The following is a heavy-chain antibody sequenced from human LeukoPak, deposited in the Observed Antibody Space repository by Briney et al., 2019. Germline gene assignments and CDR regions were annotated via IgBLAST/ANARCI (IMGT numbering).Heavy chain of an antibody. CDR3: ARDGQLWYRGGGAFDI. Sequence: SKTLSLTCTVSGGSISSSSYYWGWIRQPPGKGLEWIGSIYYSGSTYYNPSLKSRVTISVDTSKNQFSLKLSSVTAADTAVYYCARDGQLWYRGGGAFDIWGQGTMVTVSS. D-gene: IGHD5-18*01. CDR2: IYYSGST. CDR1: GGSISSSSYY. J-gene: IGHJ3*02. V-gene: IGHV4-39*07.